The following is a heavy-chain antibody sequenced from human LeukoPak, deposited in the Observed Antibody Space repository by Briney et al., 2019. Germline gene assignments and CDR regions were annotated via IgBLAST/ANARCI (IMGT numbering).Heavy chain of an antibody. J-gene: IGHJ4*02. CDR2: ITGNGATT. V-gene: IGHV3-23*01. CDR3: AREADSGSYRPFDY. Sequence: PGGSLRLSCAAAGFTFSSFSMNWVRQAPGKGLEWVSGITGNGATTYYADSVKGRFTISRDNSKNTLYLQMNSLRAEDTAVYYCAREADSGSYRPFDYWGQGTLVTVSS. D-gene: IGHD1-26*01. CDR1: GFTFSSFS.